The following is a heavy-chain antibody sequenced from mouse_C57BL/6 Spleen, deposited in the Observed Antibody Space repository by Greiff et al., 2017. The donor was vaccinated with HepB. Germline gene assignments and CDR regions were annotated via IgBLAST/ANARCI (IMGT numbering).Heavy chain of an antibody. J-gene: IGHJ1*03. CDR2: IYPGDGDT. CDR3: ARGPPRNYWYFDV. V-gene: IGHV1-80*01. CDR1: GYAFSSYW. Sequence: QVQLQQSGAELVKPGASVKISCKASGYAFSSYWMNWVKQRPGKGLEWIGQIYPGDGDTNYNGKFKGKATLTADKSSSTAYMQLSSLTSEDSAVYFCARGPPRNYWYFDVWGTGTTVTVSS.